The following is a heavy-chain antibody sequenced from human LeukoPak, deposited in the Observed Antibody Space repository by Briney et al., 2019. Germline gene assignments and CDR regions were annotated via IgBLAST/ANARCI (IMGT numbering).Heavy chain of an antibody. V-gene: IGHV3-33*01. J-gene: IGHJ4*02. CDR1: RFTFSSYG. CDR3: AREDGSGDYYFDY. CDR2: IWYDGSNK. Sequence: PGRSLRLSCAASRFTFSSYGMHWVRQAPGKGLEWVAVIWYDGSNKYYADSVKGRFTISRDNSKNTLYLQMNSLRAEDTAVYYCAREDGSGDYYFDYWGQGTLVTVSS. D-gene: IGHD3-10*01.